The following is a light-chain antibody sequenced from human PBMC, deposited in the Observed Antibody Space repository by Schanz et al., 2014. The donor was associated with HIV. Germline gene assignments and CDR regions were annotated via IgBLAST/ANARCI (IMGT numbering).Light chain of an antibody. Sequence: QSVLTQPPSASGTPGQRVTISCSGSDSNTGSNPVHWHQHLPGAAPKLLIYNTYHRPSGVPDRFSGSKSGTSASLAISGLQSEDEADYYCQTYDSSLSGSVFGGGTKLTVL. CDR1: DSNTGSNP. V-gene: IGLV1-44*01. CDR2: NTY. CDR3: QTYDSSLSGSV. J-gene: IGLJ2*01.